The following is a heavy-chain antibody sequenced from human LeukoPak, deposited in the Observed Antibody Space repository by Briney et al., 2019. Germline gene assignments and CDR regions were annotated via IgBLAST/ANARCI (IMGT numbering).Heavy chain of an antibody. CDR2: IKQDGSEK. CDR1: GGSISSSGYY. Sequence: ETLSLTCTVSGGSISSSGYYWGWIRQPPGKGLEWVANIKQDGSEKYYVDSVKGRFTISRDNAKNSLYLQMNSLRAEDTAVYYCAREGDCSGGSCYSSLDYWGQGTLVTVSS. CDR3: AREGDCSGGSCYSSLDY. D-gene: IGHD2-15*01. J-gene: IGHJ4*02. V-gene: IGHV3-7*01.